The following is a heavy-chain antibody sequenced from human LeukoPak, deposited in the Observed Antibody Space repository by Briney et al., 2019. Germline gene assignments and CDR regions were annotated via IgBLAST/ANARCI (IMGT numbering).Heavy chain of an antibody. D-gene: IGHD6-13*01. V-gene: IGHV3-48*03. CDR2: ISSSDSTI. Sequence: GGSLRLSCAASGFTFSSYEMNWVRQAPGKGLEWVSYISSSDSTIYYADSVKGRFTISRDNAKNSLYLQMSSLRAEDTAAYYCARVVRIPAAGPSLDYWGQGTLVTVSS. CDR3: ARVVRIPAAGPSLDY. J-gene: IGHJ4*02. CDR1: GFTFSSYE.